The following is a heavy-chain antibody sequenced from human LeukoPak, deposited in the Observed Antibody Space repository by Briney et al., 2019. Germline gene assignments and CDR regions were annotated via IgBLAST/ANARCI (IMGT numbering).Heavy chain of an antibody. Sequence: GGSLRLSCAASGFTFSSYAMNWVRQAPGKGLEWVSAITDSGAHTYYADSVKGRFTISRDNSKNTLYLQMNSLRAEDTAVYYCAKEQGYYDSSGYYYSWSHAFDIWGQGTMVTVSS. V-gene: IGHV3-23*01. J-gene: IGHJ3*02. CDR2: ITDSGAHT. CDR1: GFTFSSYA. D-gene: IGHD3-22*01. CDR3: AKEQGYYDSSGYYYSWSHAFDI.